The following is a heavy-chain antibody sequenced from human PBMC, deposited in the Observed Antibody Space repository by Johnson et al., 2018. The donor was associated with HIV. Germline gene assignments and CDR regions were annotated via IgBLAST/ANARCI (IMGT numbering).Heavy chain of an antibody. CDR2: ISYAGSNK. CDR3: AKDLEFSPERALVVGGSCDI. V-gene: IGHV3-30*04. Sequence: LVESGGGVVQPGRSLRLACAASGFTFSSYPMHWVRQAPGKGLEWVAVISYAGSNKYYADSVKGRFTISRDNSKNTLYLQMNSLRAKATAVYYCAKDLEFSPERALVVGGSCDIWGQGTMVTFSS. J-gene: IGHJ3*02. CDR1: GFTFSSYP. D-gene: IGHD2-15*01.